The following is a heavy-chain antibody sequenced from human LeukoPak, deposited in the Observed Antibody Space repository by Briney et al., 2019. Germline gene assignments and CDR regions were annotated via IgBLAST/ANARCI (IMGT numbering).Heavy chain of an antibody. J-gene: IGHJ3*02. CDR3: ARRMAAALDDAFDI. Sequence: GESLKISCKGSGYTFTNYWIGWVRQMPGKGLEWMGIIYPGDSDTRYSPSFQGQVTISADKSITTAYLRCSSLKASDTAMYYCARRMAAALDDAFDIWGQGTMVTVSS. D-gene: IGHD6-13*01. CDR1: GYTFTNYW. CDR2: IYPGDSDT. V-gene: IGHV5-51*01.